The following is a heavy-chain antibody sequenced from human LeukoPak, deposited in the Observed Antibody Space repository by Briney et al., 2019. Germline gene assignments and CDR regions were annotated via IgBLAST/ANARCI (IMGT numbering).Heavy chain of an antibody. CDR2: IWPDGSNK. V-gene: IGHV3-33*01. J-gene: IGHJ3*02. CDR3: ARERDPYGDYIIDAFDI. D-gene: IGHD4-17*01. CDR1: GFAFSSYS. Sequence: PGGSLRLSCEAAGFAFSSYSMHWVRQAPGKGLEWVAAIWPDGSNKYYANSVKGRFTISRDNSKNTLYLQMNSLRVEDTAVYYCARERDPYGDYIIDAFDIWGRGTMVTVSS.